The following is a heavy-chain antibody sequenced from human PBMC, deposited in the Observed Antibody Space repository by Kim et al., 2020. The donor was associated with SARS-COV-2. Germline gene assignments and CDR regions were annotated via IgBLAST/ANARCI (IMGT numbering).Heavy chain of an antibody. CDR3: ARIAAAGLFDI. J-gene: IGHJ3*02. V-gene: IGHV4-4*09. CDR2: N. D-gene: IGHD6-13*01. Sequence: NNYNPPRKSRVPLSVDTSKNQFSRKLSSVTAADTAVYYCARIAAAGLFDIWGQGTMVTVSS.